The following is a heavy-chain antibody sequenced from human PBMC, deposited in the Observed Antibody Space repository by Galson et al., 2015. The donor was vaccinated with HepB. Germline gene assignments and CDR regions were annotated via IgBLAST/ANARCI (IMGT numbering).Heavy chain of an antibody. CDR2: ISSSSSYI. J-gene: IGHJ4*02. D-gene: IGHD3-22*01. CDR1: GFTFSSYS. V-gene: IGHV3-21*04. CDR3: AKGGPYYYDSSGYTAFDY. Sequence: SLRLSCAASGFTFSSYSMNWVRQAPGKGLEWVSSISSSSSYIYYADSVKGRFTISRDNAKNTLYLQMNSLRAEDTAVYYCAKGGPYYYDSSGYTAFDYWGQGTLVTVSS.